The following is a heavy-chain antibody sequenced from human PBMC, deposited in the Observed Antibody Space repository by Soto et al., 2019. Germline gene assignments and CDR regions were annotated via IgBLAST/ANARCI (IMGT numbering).Heavy chain of an antibody. J-gene: IGHJ4*02. V-gene: IGHV1-69*01. D-gene: IGHD6-6*01. CDR2: IIPIFGTA. CDR1: GGTFSSYS. CDR3: AIEYSSSPPYYPIGY. Sequence: QVQLVQSGAEVKKPGSSVKVSCKASGGTFSSYSISWVRQAPGQGLEWMGGIIPIFGTANYAQKFQGRVTITADESTSTVYMELSSLRSEDTAVYYCAIEYSSSPPYYPIGYCGQGTLVTVSS.